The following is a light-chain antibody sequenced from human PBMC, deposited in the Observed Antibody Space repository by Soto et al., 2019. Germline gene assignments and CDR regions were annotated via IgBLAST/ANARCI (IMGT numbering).Light chain of an antibody. CDR1: QDVSSN. CDR2: GAS. V-gene: IGKV3-15*01. Sequence: EMVVTQSPATLSVSPGERATLSCRASQDVSSNLAWYQQKPGQAPRLVIYGASTRATGIPARFSGSGSGTEFTLTISRLQPEDFATYYCQELNSYPRTFGQGTKVDIK. J-gene: IGKJ1*01. CDR3: QELNSYPRT.